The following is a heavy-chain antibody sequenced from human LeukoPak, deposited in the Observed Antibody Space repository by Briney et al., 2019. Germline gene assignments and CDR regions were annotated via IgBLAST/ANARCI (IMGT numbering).Heavy chain of an antibody. CDR1: GFTFSSKA. CDR3: AKSQSGGYYYWDY. J-gene: IGHJ4*02. Sequence: GGSLRLSCAASGFTFSSKAMSWVRQAPGKGLEWVSRIGGSGGGADYADSVKGRFTISRDNSKNTLYLQMNSLRAEDTAVYYRAKSQSGGYYYWDYWGQGTLVTASS. CDR2: IGGSGGGA. D-gene: IGHD3-22*01. V-gene: IGHV3-23*01.